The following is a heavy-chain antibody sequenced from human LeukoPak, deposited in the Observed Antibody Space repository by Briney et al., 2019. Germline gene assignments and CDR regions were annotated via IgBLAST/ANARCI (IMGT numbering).Heavy chain of an antibody. CDR3: ARARVWGIEVWYFDL. J-gene: IGHJ2*01. CDR1: GGSITTSTYY. CDR2: IYYSGNT. D-gene: IGHD6-13*01. Sequence: SETLSLTCTVSGGSITTSTYYWGWIRQPPGKGLEWIGSIYYSGNTYYNPSLKSRVAISVDTSKNQFSLKLTSVTAADTAVYYCARARVWGIEVWYFDLWGRGTLVTVSS. V-gene: IGHV4-39*07.